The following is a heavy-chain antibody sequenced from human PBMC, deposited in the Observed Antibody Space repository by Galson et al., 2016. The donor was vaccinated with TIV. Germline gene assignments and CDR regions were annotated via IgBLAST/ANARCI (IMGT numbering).Heavy chain of an antibody. CDR1: GYMFTGYH. J-gene: IGHJ4*02. CDR3: ARGVDGFRY. D-gene: IGHD5-24*01. CDR2: INPNSGDT. V-gene: IGHV1-2*06. Sequence: SVKVSCKASGYMFTGYHLHWVRQAPGQGPEWMGRINPNSGDTDFAQKFQGRVTMTRDTSISTAYIELRRLTFADTAVYFCARGVDGFRYRGQGTLVTVSS.